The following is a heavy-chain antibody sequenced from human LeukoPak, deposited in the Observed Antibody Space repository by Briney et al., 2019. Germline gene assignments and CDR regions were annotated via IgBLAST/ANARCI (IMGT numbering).Heavy chain of an antibody. CDR3: AKGGHAATVNTRFDY. D-gene: IGHD4-17*01. J-gene: IGHJ4*02. CDR2: ISGSGGST. V-gene: IGHV3-23*01. Sequence: GGSLRLSCAASGFTFSSYAMSWVRQAPGKGLEWVSAISGSGGSTYYADSVKGRFTISRDNSKNTLYLQMNSLRAEDTAVYYCAKGGHAATVNTRFDYWGQGTLVTVSS. CDR1: GFTFSSYA.